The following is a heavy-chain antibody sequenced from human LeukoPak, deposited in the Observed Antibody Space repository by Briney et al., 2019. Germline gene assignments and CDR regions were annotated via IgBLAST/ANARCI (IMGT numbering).Heavy chain of an antibody. CDR1: GYSISSGYY. J-gene: IGHJ5*02. V-gene: IGHV4-38-2*02. Sequence: PSETLSLTCTVSGYSISSGYYWCWIRQPPGKGLEWIGSIYHSGSTYYNPSPKSRVTISVDTSKNLFSLKLSSVTAADTAVYYCARDSRAYCGGDCYSSGWLDPWGQGTLVTVSS. CDR2: IYHSGST. D-gene: IGHD2-21*01. CDR3: ARDSRAYCGGDCYSSGWLDP.